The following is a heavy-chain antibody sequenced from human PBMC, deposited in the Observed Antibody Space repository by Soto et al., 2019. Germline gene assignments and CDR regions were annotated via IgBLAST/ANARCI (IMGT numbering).Heavy chain of an antibody. CDR1: GFTVSSNY. V-gene: IGHV3-66*01. Sequence: GGSLRLSCAASGFTVSSNYMSWVRQAPGKGLEWVSVIYSGGSTYYADSVKGRFTISRDNSKNTLYLQMNSLRAEDTAVYYCARTLWGAYSSSSAGYYYYYYMDVWGKGTTVTVSS. CDR2: IYSGGST. D-gene: IGHD6-6*01. J-gene: IGHJ6*03. CDR3: ARTLWGAYSSSSAGYYYYYYMDV.